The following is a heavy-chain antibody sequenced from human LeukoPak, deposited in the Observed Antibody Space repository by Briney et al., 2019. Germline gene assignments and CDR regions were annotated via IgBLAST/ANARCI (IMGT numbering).Heavy chain of an antibody. D-gene: IGHD6-13*01. V-gene: IGHV4-4*07. Sequence: SETLSLTCTVSGGSISSYYWSWIRQPAGKGLEWIGRIYTSGSTNYNPSLKSRVTMSVDTSKNQFSLKLSSVTAADTAVYYCAREWYSSSWYRKAFDPWGQGTLVTVSS. CDR2: IYTSGST. J-gene: IGHJ5*02. CDR1: GGSISSYY. CDR3: AREWYSSSWYRKAFDP.